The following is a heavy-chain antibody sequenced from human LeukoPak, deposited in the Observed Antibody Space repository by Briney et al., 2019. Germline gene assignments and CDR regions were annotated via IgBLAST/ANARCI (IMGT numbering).Heavy chain of an antibody. V-gene: IGHV4-4*02. D-gene: IGHD2-2*01. Sequence: SGTLSLTCAVSGGSISSSNWWSWVRQPPGKGLEWIGEIYHSGSTNYNPSLKSRVTISVDKSKNQFSLKLSSVTAADTAVYYCARALSYCSSTSCSIIYYYYMDVWGKGTTVTVSS. CDR1: GGSISSSNW. CDR3: ARALSYCSSTSCSIIYYYYMDV. CDR2: IYHSGST. J-gene: IGHJ6*03.